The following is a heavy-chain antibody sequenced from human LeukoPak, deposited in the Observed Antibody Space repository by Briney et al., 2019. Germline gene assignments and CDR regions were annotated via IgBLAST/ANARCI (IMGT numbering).Heavy chain of an antibody. CDR1: GFTFSSYG. CDR3: AKPVQRGVYNWNYLGWFDH. J-gene: IGHJ5*02. D-gene: IGHD1-7*01. CDR2: IRYDGSIK. V-gene: IGHV3-30*02. Sequence: GGSLRLSCAASGFTFSSYGLHWVRQAPGKGLEWVAFIRYDGSIKYYADSVKGRFTISRDNSKNTLYLQMHSLRAEDTAVYYCAKPVQRGVYNWNYLGWFDHWGLGTLVTVSS.